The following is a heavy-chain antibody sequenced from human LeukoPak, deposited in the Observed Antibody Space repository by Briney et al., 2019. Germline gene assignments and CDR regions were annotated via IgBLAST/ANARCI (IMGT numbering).Heavy chain of an antibody. CDR2: IYYSGST. Sequence: SETLSLTCAVYGGSFSGYYWSWIRQPPGKELEWIGYIYYSGSTNYNPSLKSRVTISVDTSKNQFSLKLSSVTAADTAVYYCARGPFDTMNDAFDIWGQGTMVTVSS. D-gene: IGHD3-22*01. J-gene: IGHJ3*02. CDR1: GGSFSGYY. V-gene: IGHV4-59*01. CDR3: ARGPFDTMNDAFDI.